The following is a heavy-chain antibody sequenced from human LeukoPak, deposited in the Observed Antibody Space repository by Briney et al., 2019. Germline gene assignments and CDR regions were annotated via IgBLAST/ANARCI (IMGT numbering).Heavy chain of an antibody. CDR1: GYTFTSYD. J-gene: IGHJ4*02. V-gene: IGHV1-18*01. CDR3: ARGRDYGDYGAFDY. Sequence: GASVKVSCKASGYTFTSYDISWVRQAPGQGLEWMGWISAYNGNTNYTQKLQGRVTMTTDTSTNTAYMELRSLRSDDTAVYYCARGRDYGDYGAFDYWGQGTLVTVSS. CDR2: ISAYNGNT. D-gene: IGHD4-17*01.